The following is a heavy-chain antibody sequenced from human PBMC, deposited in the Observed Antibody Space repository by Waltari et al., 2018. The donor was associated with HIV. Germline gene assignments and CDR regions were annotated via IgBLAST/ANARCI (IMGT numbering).Heavy chain of an antibody. V-gene: IGHV1-2*02. CDR2: INPNRGAT. D-gene: IGHD2-2*01. Sequence: QVQLVQSGAEVKKPGASVKVSCKASGYTFTGYYMPWVRQAPGQGLEWMGWINPNRGATNYAQKFQGRVTMTRDTSISTAYMELNSLRSHDTAVYYCVRPLPYCSTSSCPYFDPWGQGTLVTVSS. J-gene: IGHJ5*02. CDR1: GYTFTGYY. CDR3: VRPLPYCSTSSCPYFDP.